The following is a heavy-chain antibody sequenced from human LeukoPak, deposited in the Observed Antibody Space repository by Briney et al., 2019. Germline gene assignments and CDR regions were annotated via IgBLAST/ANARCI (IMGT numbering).Heavy chain of an antibody. CDR3: ATGGYKESSAWRGVFDI. CDR2: FDPEDGET. V-gene: IGHV1-24*01. D-gene: IGHD5-12*01. Sequence: ASVKVSCKVSGYTLTDLSMHWVRQAPGKGLEWMGTFDPEDGETIYAQKFQGRVTMTEDTSTDTAYMELSSLRSEDTAVYYCATGGYKESSAWRGVFDICGHGKMFTASP. CDR1: GYTLTDLS. J-gene: IGHJ3*02.